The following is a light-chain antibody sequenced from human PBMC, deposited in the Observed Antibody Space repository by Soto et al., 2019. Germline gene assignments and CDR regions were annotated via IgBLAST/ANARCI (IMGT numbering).Light chain of an antibody. Sequence: AVRLTQSPSSLSSSLGDRVTITFLASQGIRTDLGWYQQSPGKAPKVLIVGASTLQSGVPSRFSGSGSGTDFTLTISSLQPEDSATYYCLQDFSYPRTFGQGTKVDIK. CDR3: LQDFSYPRT. V-gene: IGKV1-6*01. CDR1: QGIRTD. CDR2: GAS. J-gene: IGKJ1*01.